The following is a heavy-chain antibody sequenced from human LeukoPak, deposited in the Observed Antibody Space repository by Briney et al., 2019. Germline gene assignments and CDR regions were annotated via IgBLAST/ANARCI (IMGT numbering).Heavy chain of an antibody. J-gene: IGHJ6*03. Sequence: SVKVSCKASGGTFSSYAISWVRQAPGQGLEWMGGIIPIFGTANYAQKFQGRVTITTDESTSTAYMELSSLRSEDTAVYYCARRGQLLLNYYYYYMDVWGKGTTVTVSS. V-gene: IGHV1-69*05. CDR2: IIPIFGTA. CDR1: GGTFSSYA. D-gene: IGHD3-10*01. CDR3: ARRGQLLLNYYYYYMDV.